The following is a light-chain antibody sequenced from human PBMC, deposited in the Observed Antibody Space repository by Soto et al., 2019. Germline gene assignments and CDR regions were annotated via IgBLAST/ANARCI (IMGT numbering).Light chain of an antibody. CDR2: GTS. CDR3: HQYNFWPT. J-gene: IGKJ1*01. Sequence: EIVMTQSPATLSVSPGERATLSCRASQSVSTNLAWYQQKPGQSPRLLIYGTSTRATDIPARFSGSGSGTEFTLTISSLQSEDSAVYYCHQYNFWPTFGVGTKVEIK. CDR1: QSVSTN. V-gene: IGKV3-15*01.